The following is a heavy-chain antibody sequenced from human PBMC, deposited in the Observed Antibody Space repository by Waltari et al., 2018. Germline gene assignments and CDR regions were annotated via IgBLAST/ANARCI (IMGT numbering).Heavy chain of an antibody. J-gene: IGHJ4*02. CDR1: GGSVSGYY. CDR3: ARGRGYYDFWSGPY. CDR2: INHSGST. V-gene: IGHV4-34*01. D-gene: IGHD3-3*01. Sequence: QVQLQQWGAGLLKPSETLSLTCAVYGGSVSGYYWSWIRQPPGKGLEWIGEINHSGSTNYNPSLKSRVTISVDTSKNQFSLKLSSVTAADTAVYYCARGRGYYDFWSGPYWGQGTLVTVSS.